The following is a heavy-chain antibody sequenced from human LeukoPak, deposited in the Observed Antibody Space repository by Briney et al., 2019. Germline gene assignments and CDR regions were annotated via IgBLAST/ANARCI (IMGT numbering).Heavy chain of an antibody. V-gene: IGHV4-59*08. CDR1: GGSISSYY. D-gene: IGHD3-9*01. Sequence: SSETLSLTCTVSGGSISSYYWSWIRQPPGKGLEWIGYIYYSGSTNYNPSLKSRVTISVDTSKSQFSLKLSSATAADTAVYYCATGRSIRYFDYWGQGTLLTVSS. CDR2: IYYSGST. CDR3: ATGRSIRYFDY. J-gene: IGHJ4*02.